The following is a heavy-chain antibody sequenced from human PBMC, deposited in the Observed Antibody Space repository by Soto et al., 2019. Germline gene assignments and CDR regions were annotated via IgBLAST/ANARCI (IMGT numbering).Heavy chain of an antibody. CDR2: IWYDASHK. J-gene: IGHJ4*02. CDR1: GFTFNNYG. CDR3: ARGKTFGGTIGSAFDS. V-gene: IGHV3-33*01. Sequence: QVQVVESGGGVVQPGTSLRLSCAASGFTFNNYGMHWVRQAPGKGLEWVAVIWYDASHKYYADSVQGRFTISRDNSKNTLYLQMSSLRGEDTAVYYCARGKTFGGTIGSAFDSLGQGTLVTVSS. D-gene: IGHD3-16*01.